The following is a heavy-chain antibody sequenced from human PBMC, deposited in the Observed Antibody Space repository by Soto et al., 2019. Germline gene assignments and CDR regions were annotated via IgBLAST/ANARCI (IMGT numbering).Heavy chain of an antibody. Sequence: SQTLSLTCAISGDRVSSNSAAWNWIRLSPSRGLECLSRTYYRSKWYHDYAVSVKSRITVTPDTSENQFSLQLNSVTPDDTAVYYCARDPGTSYFDYWGQGTLVTVSS. CDR2: TYYRSKWYH. J-gene: IGHJ4*02. CDR3: ARDPGTSYFDY. CDR1: GDRVSSNSAA. V-gene: IGHV6-1*01. D-gene: IGHD1-1*01.